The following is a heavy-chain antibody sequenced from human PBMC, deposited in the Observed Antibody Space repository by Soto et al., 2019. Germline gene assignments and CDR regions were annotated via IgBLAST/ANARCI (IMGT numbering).Heavy chain of an antibody. CDR1: GGSISSYY. CDR2: IYYSGST. J-gene: IGHJ4*02. Sequence: SETLSLTCTVSGGSISSYYWSWVRQPPGKGLEWIGYIYYSGSTYYNPSLKSRVTISVDTSKNQFSLKLSSVTAADTAVYYCAREGYSSGWYRVNYWGQGTLVTVSS. CDR3: AREGYSSGWYRVNY. V-gene: IGHV4-30-4*08. D-gene: IGHD6-19*01.